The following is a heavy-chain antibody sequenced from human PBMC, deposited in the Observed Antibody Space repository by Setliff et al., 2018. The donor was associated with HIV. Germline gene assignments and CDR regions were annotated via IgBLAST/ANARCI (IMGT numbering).Heavy chain of an antibody. V-gene: IGHV1-69*13. CDR1: GDTFSSYP. CDR3: ARTTVTTGWFDP. J-gene: IGHJ5*02. CDR2: IIPSLGTA. Sequence: ASVKVSCKSSGDTFSSYPITWVRQAPGQGLEWMGGIIPSLGTANYAQRFQGRVTFTADESTTTVYMELRSLRSDDTAVYYCARTTVTTGWFDPWGQGTLVTVSS. D-gene: IGHD4-4*01.